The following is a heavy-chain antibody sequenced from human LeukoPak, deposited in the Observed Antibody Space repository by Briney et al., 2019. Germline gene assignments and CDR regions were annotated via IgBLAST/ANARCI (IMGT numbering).Heavy chain of an antibody. D-gene: IGHD6-6*01. V-gene: IGHV3-9*01. CDR1: GFTFDDYA. Sequence: GRSLRLSCAASGFTFDDYAMHWVRQAPGKGLEWVSGISWNSGSIGYADSVKGRFTISRDNAKNSLYLQMNSLRAEDTALYYCAKDMGVYSSSSDYRGQGTLVTVSS. CDR3: AKDMGVYSSSSDY. J-gene: IGHJ4*02. CDR2: ISWNSGSI.